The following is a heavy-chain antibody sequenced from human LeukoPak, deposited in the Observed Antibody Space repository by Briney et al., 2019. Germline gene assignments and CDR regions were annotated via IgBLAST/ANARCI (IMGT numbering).Heavy chain of an antibody. D-gene: IGHD1-26*01. CDR1: GRSFSAYY. J-gene: IGHJ4*02. CDR2: INHGGST. V-gene: IGHV4-34*01. Sequence: SETLSLTCAVYGRSFSAYYWSWIRQSPGKGLGWIGEINHGGSTNYNPSLKSRVTISVDTSKIHFSLEVNSVTAADTAVYYCATRSEIGNYFDYWGQGTLVTVSS. CDR3: ATRSEIGNYFDY.